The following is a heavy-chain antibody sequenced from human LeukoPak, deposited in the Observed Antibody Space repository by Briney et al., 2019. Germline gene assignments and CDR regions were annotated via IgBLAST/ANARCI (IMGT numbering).Heavy chain of an antibody. V-gene: IGHV3-21*01. CDR2: ISSSSTYI. J-gene: IGHJ4*02. CDR3: ARAPRSIATAAYFDY. CDR1: GFTVSSNY. Sequence: GGSLRLSCAASGFTVSSNYMSWVRQAPGKGLEWVSSISSSSTYIYYADSVKGRFTISRDNAKNSLYLQMNSLRAEDTAVYYCARAPRSIATAAYFDYWGQGTLVTVSS. D-gene: IGHD6-13*01.